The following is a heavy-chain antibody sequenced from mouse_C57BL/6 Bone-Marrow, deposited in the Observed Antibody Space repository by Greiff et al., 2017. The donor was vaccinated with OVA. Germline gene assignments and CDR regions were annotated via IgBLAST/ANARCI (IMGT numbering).Heavy chain of an antibody. CDR2: IYWDDDK. CDR1: GFSLSTSGMG. CDR3: ARTKFWGLCAFDY. Sequence: QVTLKVSGPGILQSSQTLSLTCSFSGFSLSTSGMGVSWIRQPSGMGLEWLAHIYWDDDKRYHPSLKSRLTISKDTSRNQVFLTITSVDTADTATYACARTKFWGLCAFDYWGQGTTLTVSS. V-gene: IGHV8-12*01. J-gene: IGHJ2*01. D-gene: IGHD4-1*01.